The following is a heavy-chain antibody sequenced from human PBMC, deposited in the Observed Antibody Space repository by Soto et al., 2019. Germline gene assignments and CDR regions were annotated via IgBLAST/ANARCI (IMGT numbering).Heavy chain of an antibody. CDR2: IYYSGST. CDR3: ARQGCSSTSCYSLHIDY. J-gene: IGHJ4*02. D-gene: IGHD2-2*01. CDR1: GGSISSYY. V-gene: IGHV4-59*08. Sequence: PSETLSLTCTVSGGSISSYYWSWIRQPPGKGLEWIGYIYYSGSTNYNPSLKSRITISVDTSKNQFSLKLSSVTAADTAVYYCARQGCSSTSCYSLHIDYWGQGTLVTVSS.